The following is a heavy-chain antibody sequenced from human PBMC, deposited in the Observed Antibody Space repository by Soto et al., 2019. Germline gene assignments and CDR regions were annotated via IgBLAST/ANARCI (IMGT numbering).Heavy chain of an antibody. V-gene: IGHV3-23*01. CDR2: ISGSCGST. CDR3: AKVVSIAAAGTRAFDY. Sequence: GGSLRLSCAASGFTFSSYAMSRVRQAPGKGLEWVSAISGSCGSTYYADSVKGRFTISRDNSKNTLYLQMNSLRAEDTAVYYCAKVVSIAAAGTRAFDYWGQGTLVPVSS. J-gene: IGHJ4*02. CDR1: GFTFSSYA. D-gene: IGHD6-13*01.